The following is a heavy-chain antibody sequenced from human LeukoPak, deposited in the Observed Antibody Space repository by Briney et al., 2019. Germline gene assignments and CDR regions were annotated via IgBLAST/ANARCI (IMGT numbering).Heavy chain of an antibody. Sequence: GSSVKVSCKASGGTFSSYAISWVRQAPGQGLEWMGGIIPIFGTANYAQKFQGRVTITTDESTSTAYMELSSLRSEDTAVYYCARDRARPHYGDYPTFDYWGQGTLVTVSS. CDR1: GGTFSSYA. V-gene: IGHV1-69*05. CDR2: IIPIFGTA. D-gene: IGHD4-17*01. J-gene: IGHJ4*02. CDR3: ARDRARPHYGDYPTFDY.